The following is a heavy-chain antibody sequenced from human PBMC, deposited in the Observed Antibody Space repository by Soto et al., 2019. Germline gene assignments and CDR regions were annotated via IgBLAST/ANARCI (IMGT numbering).Heavy chain of an antibody. CDR2: IYYSGST. J-gene: IGHJ3*02. CDR1: GGSISSYY. CDR3: ARSQDYYDSSGYYYVWSRDAFDI. Sequence: SETLCLTCTVSGGSISSYYWSWIRQPPGKGLEWIGYIYYSGSTNYNPSLKSRVTISVDTSKNQFSLKLSSVTAADTAVYYCARSQDYYDSSGYYYVWSRDAFDIWGQGTMVTVSS. D-gene: IGHD3-22*01. V-gene: IGHV4-59*01.